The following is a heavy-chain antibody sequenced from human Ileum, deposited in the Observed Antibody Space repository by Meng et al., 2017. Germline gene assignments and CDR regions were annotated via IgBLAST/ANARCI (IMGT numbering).Heavy chain of an antibody. D-gene: IGHD3-10*01. Sequence: QVQLHESGPGLVEPSGTLSLTCAVSGVSISSSIWWSWVRQPPEKGREWIGEIHHSGTTNYSPSLKSRLTISVYKSKNQFSLKLQSVTAADTAVYFCSRGVVSGSHYNTYWGQGILVTVSS. V-gene: IGHV4-4*02. J-gene: IGHJ4*02. CDR1: GVSISSSIW. CDR3: SRGVVSGSHYNTY. CDR2: IHHSGTT.